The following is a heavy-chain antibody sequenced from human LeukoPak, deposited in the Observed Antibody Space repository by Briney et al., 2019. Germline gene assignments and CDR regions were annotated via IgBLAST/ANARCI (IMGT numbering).Heavy chain of an antibody. D-gene: IGHD6-19*01. V-gene: IGHV4-59*01. CDR3: ARDQRQWLEQPNKFDY. CDR1: GGSISSYY. Sequence: SETLSLTCTVSGGSISSYYWSWIRQPPGKGLEWIGYIYYSGSTNYNPSLKSRVTISVDTSKNQFSLKLSSVTAADTAVYYCARDQRQWLEQPNKFDYWGQGTLVTVSS. J-gene: IGHJ4*02. CDR2: IYYSGST.